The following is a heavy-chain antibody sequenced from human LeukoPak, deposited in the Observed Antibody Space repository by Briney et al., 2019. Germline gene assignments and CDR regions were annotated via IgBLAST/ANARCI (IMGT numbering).Heavy chain of an antibody. V-gene: IGHV3-21*04. CDR3: AKDSSYYDSSGYYSFDY. J-gene: IGHJ4*02. D-gene: IGHD3-22*01. CDR1: GFTFSSYS. Sequence: GGSLRLSCAASGFTFSSYSMNWVRQAPGKGLEWVSSISSSSSYIYYADSVKGRFTISRDNAKNSLYLQMNSLRAEDTAVYYCAKDSSYYDSSGYYSFDYWGQGTLVTVSS. CDR2: ISSSSSYI.